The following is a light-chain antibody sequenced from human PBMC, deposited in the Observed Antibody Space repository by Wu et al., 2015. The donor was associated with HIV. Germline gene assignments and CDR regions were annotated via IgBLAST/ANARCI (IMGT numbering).Light chain of an antibody. CDR3: QQYNNWPPSFT. J-gene: IGKJ3*01. CDR1: QSATNN. V-gene: IGKV3-15*01. Sequence: EVVMTQSPATLSVSPGEIATLSCRASQSATNNLVAWYQQKPGQAPRLLIYGASTRAAGIPDRFSGSGSGTEFTLTITSLQSEDFAVYYCQQYNNWPPSFTFGPGTKVDF. CDR2: GAS.